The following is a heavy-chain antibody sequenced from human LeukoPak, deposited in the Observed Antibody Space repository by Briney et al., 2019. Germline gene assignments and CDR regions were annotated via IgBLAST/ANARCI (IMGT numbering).Heavy chain of an antibody. CDR2: IRSRTGYI. CDR1: GFIFSDYS. J-gene: IGHJ4*02. CDR3: ARGWSSGYSDY. D-gene: IGHD3-22*01. Sequence: MPGGSLRLSCAASGFIFSDYSMNWVRQAPGKGLEWVASIRSRTGYIYYGDSVRGRFTISRDMAKNSLYLEMNSLTVEDTAVYYCARGWSSGYSDYWGQGTLVSVSS. V-gene: IGHV3-21*01.